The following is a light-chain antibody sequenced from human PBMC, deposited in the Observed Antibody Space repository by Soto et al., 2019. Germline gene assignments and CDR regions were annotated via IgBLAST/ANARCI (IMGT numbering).Light chain of an antibody. V-gene: IGLV2-14*03. CDR2: NVY. CDR3: SSYTSSTNYV. CDR1: SSDVGAYNF. J-gene: IGLJ1*01. Sequence: QSVLTQPASVSVSPGQSITISCTGTSSDVGAYNFVSWHQQHPGKAPKLMIYNVYDRPSGISYRFSGSKSGNTASLTISGLQGEDEADYYCSSYTSSTNYVFGTGTKVTVL.